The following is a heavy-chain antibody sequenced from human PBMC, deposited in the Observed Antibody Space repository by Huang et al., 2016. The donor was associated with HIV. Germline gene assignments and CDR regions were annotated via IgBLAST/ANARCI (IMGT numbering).Heavy chain of an antibody. CDR2: VNDSGPT. CDR3: VRDQGRLAVGGIDNWFDP. CDR1: GDSVSSHY. J-gene: IGHJ5*02. Sequence: QVRLQESGPGLVKPSETLSLSCTVSGDSVSSHYWGWIRHPPGKGLEWIGTVNDSGPTKYNPRLKSRITISVDTSKNGFSLNITSVSAADTAMYFCVRDQGRLAVGGIDNWFDPWGQGALVTVSS. V-gene: IGHV4-59*02. D-gene: IGHD6-19*01.